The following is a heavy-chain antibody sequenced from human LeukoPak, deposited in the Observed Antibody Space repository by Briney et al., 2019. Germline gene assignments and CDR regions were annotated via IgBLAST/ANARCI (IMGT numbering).Heavy chain of an antibody. V-gene: IGHV4-39*01. CDR2: IYYSGST. CDR3: ARLPAVWRPTGPDRPPQKGSTSSNYYYYYIDV. Sequence: SETLSLTCTVSGVSISSSSYYWGWIRQPPGKGLEWIGTIYYSGSTYYNPSLKSRVTISVDTSKNQFSLKLSSVTAADTAVYYCARLPAVWRPTGPDRPPQKGSTSSNYYYYYIDVWGKGTTVTVSS. J-gene: IGHJ6*03. D-gene: IGHD6-6*01. CDR1: GVSISSSSYY.